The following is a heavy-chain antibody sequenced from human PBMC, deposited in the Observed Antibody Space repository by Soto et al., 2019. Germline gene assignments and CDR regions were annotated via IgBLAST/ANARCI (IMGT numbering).Heavy chain of an antibody. CDR3: ATDLWQQLVPNY. J-gene: IGHJ4*02. D-gene: IGHD6-13*01. CDR2: ISAYNGET. Sequence: ASVKVSCKASGYTFTSYGISWVRQAPGQGLEWMGWISAYNGETIYAQKFQGRVTMTEDTSTDTAYMELSSLRSEDTAVYYCATDLWQQLVPNYWGQGTLVTVSS. CDR1: GYTFTSYG. V-gene: IGHV1-18*01.